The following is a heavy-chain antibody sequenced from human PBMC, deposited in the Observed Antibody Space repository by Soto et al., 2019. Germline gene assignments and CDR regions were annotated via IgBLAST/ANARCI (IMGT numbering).Heavy chain of an antibody. CDR2: IYYSGST. J-gene: IGHJ4*02. CDR3: ARLRSPLYYFDY. V-gene: IGHV4-59*08. Sequence: SETLSLTCTASGGSISSYYWSWIRQPPGKGLEWIGYIYYSGSTNYNPSLKSRVTISVDTSKNQFSLKLSSVTAADTAVYYCARLRSPLYYFDYWGQGTLVTVSS. D-gene: IGHD3-10*01. CDR1: GGSISSYY.